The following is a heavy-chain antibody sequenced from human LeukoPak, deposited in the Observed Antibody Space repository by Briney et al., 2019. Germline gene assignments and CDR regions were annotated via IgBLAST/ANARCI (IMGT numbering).Heavy chain of an antibody. CDR1: VYTFTSYG. CDR2: ISAYNGNT. V-gene: IGHV1-18*01. Sequence: GASVKVSCKASVYTFTSYGISWVRQAPGQGLEWMGWISAYNGNTNYAQKLQGRVTMTTDTSTSTAYMELRSLRSDDTAVYYCARDLLSSYCSGGSCYSDYFDYWGQGTLVTVSS. D-gene: IGHD2-15*01. J-gene: IGHJ4*02. CDR3: ARDLLSSYCSGGSCYSDYFDY.